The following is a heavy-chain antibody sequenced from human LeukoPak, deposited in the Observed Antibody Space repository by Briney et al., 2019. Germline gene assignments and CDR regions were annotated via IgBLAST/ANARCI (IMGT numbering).Heavy chain of an antibody. CDR2: IIPIFGTA. Sequence: SVKVSCKASGGTFSSYAISWVRQAPGQGLEWMGGIIPIFGTANYAQKFQGRVTITADKSTSTAYMELSSLRSEDTAVYYCARERDSSGWPFDYWGQGTLVTVSS. V-gene: IGHV1-69*06. CDR3: ARERDSSGWPFDY. D-gene: IGHD6-19*01. CDR1: GGTFSSYA. J-gene: IGHJ4*02.